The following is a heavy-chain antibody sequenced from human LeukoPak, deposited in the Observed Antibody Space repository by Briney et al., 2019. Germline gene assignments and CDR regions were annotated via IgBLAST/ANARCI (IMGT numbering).Heavy chain of an antibody. V-gene: IGHV4-59*08. Sequence: LESLSLTCSVSGDSISSSYWSWIRQPPGKGLEWIGNISNTAKPNYNPSLQSRVTMSVDTSKSQFSLQLTSVSAADTAVYYCARRFSSRSDGNGYYYGHDTFDVWGQGTLASVPS. D-gene: IGHD3-22*01. CDR2: ISNTAKP. CDR3: ARRFSSRSDGNGYYYGHDTFDV. CDR1: GDSISSSY. J-gene: IGHJ3*01.